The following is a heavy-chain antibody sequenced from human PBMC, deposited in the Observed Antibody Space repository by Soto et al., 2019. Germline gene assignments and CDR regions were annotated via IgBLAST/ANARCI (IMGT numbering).Heavy chain of an antibody. J-gene: IGHJ4*02. Sequence: GGSLRLSCAASGFTFSSYAMSWLRQAPGKGLEWVSAISGSGGSTYYADSVKGRFTISRDNSKNTLYLQMNSLRAEDTALYDCAKQRAVAGIALFDYCGQGTLVTVSS. CDR1: GFTFSSYA. D-gene: IGHD6-19*01. CDR3: AKQRAVAGIALFDY. CDR2: ISGSGGST. V-gene: IGHV3-23*01.